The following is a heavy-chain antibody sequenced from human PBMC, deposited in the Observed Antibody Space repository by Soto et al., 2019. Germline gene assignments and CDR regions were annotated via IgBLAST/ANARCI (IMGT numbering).Heavy chain of an antibody. CDR1: GDTFSSYT. D-gene: IGHD3-10*01. Sequence: SVKGSCKASGDTFSSYTISWVRQAPGQGLEWMGRIIPILGIANYAQKFQGRVTITADKSTSTAYMELSSLRSEDTAVYYCAREEYYYGSGAFFDYWGQGTLVTVSS. J-gene: IGHJ4*02. V-gene: IGHV1-69*04. CDR2: IIPILGIA. CDR3: AREEYYYGSGAFFDY.